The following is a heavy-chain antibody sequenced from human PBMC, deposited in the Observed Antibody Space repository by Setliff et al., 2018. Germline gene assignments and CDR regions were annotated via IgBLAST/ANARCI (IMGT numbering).Heavy chain of an antibody. CDR1: GGSISSSSYY. D-gene: IGHD3-3*01. CDR2: IYYSGST. V-gene: IGHV4-39*07. J-gene: IGHJ4*02. Sequence: SETLSLTCTVSGGSISSSSYYWGWIRQPPGKGLEWIGSIYYSGSTYYNPSLKSRVTISVDTSKNQFSLKLSSVTAADTAVYYYASRATYYNFWSGYYLYWGQGTLVTVSS. CDR3: ASRATYYNFWSGYYLY.